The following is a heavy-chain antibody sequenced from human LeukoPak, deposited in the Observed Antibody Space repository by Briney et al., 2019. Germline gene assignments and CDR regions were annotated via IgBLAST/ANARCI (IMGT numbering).Heavy chain of an antibody. CDR2: INTDGSNI. CDR3: ASESYTGSGSYAV. Sequence: GGSLRLSCVGSGFVFSDYYMHWVRQAPEKGLIWVSRINTDGSNIDYADSVKGRFTSSRDNAKNTLYLEMNSLRAEDTAVYYCASESYTGSGSYAVWGQGMLVTVSS. CDR1: GFVFSDYY. V-gene: IGHV3-74*01. D-gene: IGHD3-10*01. J-gene: IGHJ4*02.